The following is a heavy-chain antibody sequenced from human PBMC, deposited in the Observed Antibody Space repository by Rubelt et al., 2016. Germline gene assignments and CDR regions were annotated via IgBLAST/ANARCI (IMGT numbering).Heavy chain of an antibody. CDR1: GYTFTSYD. CDR2: MNPNSGNT. CDR3: ARERDVYGEY. V-gene: IGHV1-8*01. Sequence: QVQLVQSGPEVKKPGAPVKVSCKASGYTFTSYDINWVRQATGQGLEWMGGMNPNSGNTGYAQKCQGRVTMTRNTSISTAYMGLSSLGSEDTAVYYWARERDVYGEYWGQGTLVTVSS. D-gene: IGHD5-24*01. J-gene: IGHJ4*02.